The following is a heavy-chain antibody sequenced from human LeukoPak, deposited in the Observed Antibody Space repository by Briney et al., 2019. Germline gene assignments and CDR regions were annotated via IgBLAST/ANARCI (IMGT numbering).Heavy chain of an antibody. J-gene: IGHJ1*01. CDR1: GFTFDISA. V-gene: IGHV3-23*01. CDR3: AKDLGAYRLFQN. CDR2: ISGSGGST. Sequence: GGSLRLSCAASGFTFDISAMNWVRQAPGKGLEWVSAISGSGGSTYYADSVKGRFTISRDNSKNTVYLQISSLRAEDTAVYYCAKDLGAYRLFQNWGQGTLVTVSS. D-gene: IGHD4/OR15-4a*01.